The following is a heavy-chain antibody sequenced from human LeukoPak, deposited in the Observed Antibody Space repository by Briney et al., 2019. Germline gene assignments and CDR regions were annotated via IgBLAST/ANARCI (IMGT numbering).Heavy chain of an antibody. CDR3: AKSNGYGLVGI. CDR1: GGSISSYY. CDR2: IHYSGST. D-gene: IGHD3-10*01. V-gene: IGHV4-59*12. J-gene: IGHJ3*02. Sequence: KASETLSLTCTVSGGSISSYYWSWIRQPPGKGLEWIGYIHYSGSTHYNPSLKSRVTISVDTSRNQFSLKLNSVTAADTAVYYCAKSNGYGLVGIWGQGTLVTVSS.